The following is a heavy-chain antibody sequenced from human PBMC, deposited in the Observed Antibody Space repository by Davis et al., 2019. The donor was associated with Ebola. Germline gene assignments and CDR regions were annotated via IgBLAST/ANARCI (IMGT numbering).Heavy chain of an antibody. D-gene: IGHD3-22*01. CDR1: GGSIGSHY. Sequence: SETLSLTCTVSGGSIGSHYWTWIRQPPGKRLEWIGYVYYSGTTNYNPSLKSRVDISLDTSKNQFSLRLTSVTAADTAVYYCARGVFYDSGLYDYWGPGSLVTVSS. CDR2: VYYSGTT. CDR3: ARGVFYDSGLYDY. J-gene: IGHJ4*02. V-gene: IGHV4-59*11.